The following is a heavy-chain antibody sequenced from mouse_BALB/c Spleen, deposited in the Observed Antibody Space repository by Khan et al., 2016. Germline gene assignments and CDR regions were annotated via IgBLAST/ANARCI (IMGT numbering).Heavy chain of an antibody. V-gene: IGHV9-2-1*01. CDR3: ASGTYEGFDC. CDR1: GYTFTDYS. CDR2: INTETGEP. D-gene: IGHD1-1*01. J-gene: IGHJ2*01. Sequence: QFQLVQSGPELKKPGETVKISCKASGYTFTDYSMHWVKQAPGKGLKWMGWINTETGEPTYADDFKGRFAFSLETSASTAYLQINNLKNEDTATYFCASGTYEGFDCWGHGTTLTVSS.